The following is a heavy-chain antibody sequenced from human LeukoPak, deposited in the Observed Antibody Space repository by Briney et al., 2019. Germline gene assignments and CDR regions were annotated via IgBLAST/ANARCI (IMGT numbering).Heavy chain of an antibody. D-gene: IGHD4-17*01. CDR3: ARVDGDYPRFDH. Sequence: SETLSLTCTVSGGSISSFYWSWIRQPAGKGLEWIGRINNSGGIHYNPSLKSRVTISVDTSKNQFSLKLSSVTAADTAVYYCARVDGDYPRFDHWGQGTLVTVSS. CDR2: INNSGGI. V-gene: IGHV4-4*07. J-gene: IGHJ4*02. CDR1: GGSISSFY.